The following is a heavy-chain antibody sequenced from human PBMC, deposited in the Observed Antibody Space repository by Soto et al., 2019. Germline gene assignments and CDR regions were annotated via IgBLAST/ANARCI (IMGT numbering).Heavy chain of an antibody. Sequence: EVQLVESGGGLVQPGGSLKLSCAASWFTFSDSAMHWVRQASGKGLEWVGRIRSTANNYATAYAASVKGRFTISRDDSKNTAYLQMNRLKTEDTAVYYCTRHSIDCWGQGTLVTVSS. V-gene: IGHV3-73*01. J-gene: IGHJ4*02. CDR2: IRSTANNYAT. CDR3: TRHSIDC. CDR1: WFTFSDSA.